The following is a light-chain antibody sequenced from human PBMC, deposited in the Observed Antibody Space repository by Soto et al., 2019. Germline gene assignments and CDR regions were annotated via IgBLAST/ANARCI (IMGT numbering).Light chain of an antibody. J-gene: IGKJ2*01. V-gene: IGKV3-15*01. CDR1: QSVSSN. Sequence: EIVLTQSPATLSVSPGERATLSCRASQSVSSNLAWFQQRPGQAPRLLIYGASTRAADIPARFSGSGSGTEFTLTISSLQSEDFAVYYCQQYKNWPPLYTFGQGTTLEIK. CDR2: GAS. CDR3: QQYKNWPPLYT.